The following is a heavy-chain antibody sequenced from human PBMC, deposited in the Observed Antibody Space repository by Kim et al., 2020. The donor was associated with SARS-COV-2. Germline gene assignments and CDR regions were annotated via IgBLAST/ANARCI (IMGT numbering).Heavy chain of an antibody. V-gene: IGHV1-58*01. J-gene: IGHJ5*02. CDR3: AADRGYYDSSGYYHSTWFDP. CDR1: GFTFTSSA. D-gene: IGHD3-22*01. CDR2: IVVGSGNT. Sequence: SVKVSCKASGFTFTSSAVQWVRQARGQRLEWIGWIVVGSGNTNYAQKFQERVTITRDMSTSTAYMELSSLRSEDTAVYYCAADRGYYDSSGYYHSTWFDPWGQGTLVTVSS.